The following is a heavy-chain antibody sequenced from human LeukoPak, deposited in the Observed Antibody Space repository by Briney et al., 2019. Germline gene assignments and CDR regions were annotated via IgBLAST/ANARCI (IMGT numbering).Heavy chain of an antibody. V-gene: IGHV4-31*03. CDR1: GVSISSGGYY. J-gene: IGHJ4*02. D-gene: IGHD2-21*02. CDR2: IYYSGST. CDR3: ARGRAYCGGDCSAWVDY. Sequence: SETLSLTCTVSGVSISSGGYYWSWIRQHPGKGLEWIGYIYYSGSTYYNPSLKSRVTISVDTSKNQFSLKLSSVTAADTAVYYCARGRAYCGGDCSAWVDYWGQGTLVTVSS.